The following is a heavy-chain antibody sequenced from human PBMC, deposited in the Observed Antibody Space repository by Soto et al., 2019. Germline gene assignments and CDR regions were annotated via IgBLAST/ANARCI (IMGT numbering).Heavy chain of an antibody. D-gene: IGHD5-12*01. V-gene: IGHV3-48*03. CDR3: ARSNVAVDY. Sequence: QTGGSLRLSCAASGFTFSSYEMNWVRQAPGKGLEWVSYISSSGSTIYYADSVKGRFTISRGNAKNSLYLQMNSLRAEDTAVYYCARSNVAVDYWGQGTLVTVSS. CDR2: ISSSGSTI. CDR1: GFTFSSYE. J-gene: IGHJ4*02.